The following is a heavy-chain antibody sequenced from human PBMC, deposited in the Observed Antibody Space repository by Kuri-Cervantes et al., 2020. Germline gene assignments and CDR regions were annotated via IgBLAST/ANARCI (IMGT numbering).Heavy chain of an antibody. Sequence: SVKVSCKASGYTFTSYYMHWVRQARGQRLEWIGWIVVGSGNTNYAQKFQERVTITRDMSTSTAYMELSSLRSEDTAVYYCAAGHSGSYEGASDYWGQGTLVTVSS. D-gene: IGHD1-26*01. V-gene: IGHV1-58*02. J-gene: IGHJ4*02. CDR2: IVVGSGNT. CDR1: GYTFTSYY. CDR3: AAGHSGSYEGASDY.